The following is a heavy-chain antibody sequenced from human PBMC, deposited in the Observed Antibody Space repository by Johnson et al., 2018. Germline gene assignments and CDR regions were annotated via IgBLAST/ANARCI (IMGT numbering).Heavy chain of an antibody. D-gene: IGHD3-10*01. CDR2: ISYDGSIK. Sequence: VQLVESGGGVVQPGRSLRFSCVASGFTFSSYAMHWVRQAPGKGLECVAIISYDGSIKYYADSVKGRFTISSDNSKNTLYLQMNRLGAEDTAVYYCAAVGFWEFYPLDVWGKGTTVTVSS. CDR1: GFTFSSYA. CDR3: AAVGFWEFYPLDV. J-gene: IGHJ6*04. V-gene: IGHV3-30*04.